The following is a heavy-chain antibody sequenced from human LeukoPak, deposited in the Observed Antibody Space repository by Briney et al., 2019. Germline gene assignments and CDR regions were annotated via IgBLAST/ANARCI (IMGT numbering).Heavy chain of an antibody. CDR1: GGSISSSSYY. J-gene: IGHJ4*02. V-gene: IGHV4-39*01. CDR3: AKSGGYGLIDY. D-gene: IGHD1-26*01. CDR2: IYSSGST. Sequence: SETLSLTCTVSGGSISSSSYYWGWIRQPPGKGLEWVGNIYSSGSTYYNASLQSRVTISIDTSKNQFSLRLNSVTAADTAMYYCAKSGGYGLIDYWGQGTRVTVSS.